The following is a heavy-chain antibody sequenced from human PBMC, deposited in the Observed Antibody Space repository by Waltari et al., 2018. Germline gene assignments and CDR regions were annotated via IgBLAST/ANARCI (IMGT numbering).Heavy chain of an antibody. CDR3: VRLRATAFDL. CDR2: ISDSGGDT. D-gene: IGHD5-18*01. J-gene: IGHJ5*02. V-gene: IGHV3-23*01. Sequence: VQLLESGGGLVQPGGSLRLSCAASGFPFSSYAMSWVRQAPGKGLEWVSTISDSGGDTYYADSVKGRFTITRDNSMNTVFLQMNTLRAEAMAVYYCVRLRATAFDLWGQGTLVTVSS. CDR1: GFPFSSYA.